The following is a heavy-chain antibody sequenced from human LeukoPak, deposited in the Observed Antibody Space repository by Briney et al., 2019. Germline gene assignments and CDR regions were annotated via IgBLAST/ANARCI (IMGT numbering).Heavy chain of an antibody. CDR1: GFTFDYYA. CDR3: AKDSNQYYDSSGHSDY. J-gene: IGHJ4*02. CDR2: ISGSGGST. D-gene: IGHD3-22*01. V-gene: IGHV3-23*01. Sequence: QAGGSLRLSCAASGFTFDYYAMSWVRQAPGKGLEWVSAISGSGGSTYYADSVKGRFTISRDNSKNTLYLQVNSLRAEDTAVYYCAKDSNQYYDSSGHSDYWGQGTLVTVSS.